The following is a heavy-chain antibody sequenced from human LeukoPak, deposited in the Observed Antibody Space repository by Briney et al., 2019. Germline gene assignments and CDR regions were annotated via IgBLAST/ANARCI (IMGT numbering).Heavy chain of an antibody. J-gene: IGHJ6*03. V-gene: IGHV3-23*01. D-gene: IGHD3-3*01. CDR1: GFTFSSYA. CDR2: ISDSGGNT. CDR3: AKIGRMYDFWTGYYEEEVDYMDV. Sequence: GGSLRLSCAASGFTFSSYAMSWVRQAPGKGLEWVSGISDSGGNTKHADSVKGRFSVSRDNSKNTLYLQMNSLRAEDTAVYYCAKIGRMYDFWTGYYEEEVDYMDVWGKGTTVTVSS.